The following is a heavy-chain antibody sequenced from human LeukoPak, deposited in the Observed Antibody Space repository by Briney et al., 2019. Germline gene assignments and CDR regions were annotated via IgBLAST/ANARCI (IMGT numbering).Heavy chain of an antibody. CDR3: AKRYDSPNFYMDV. CDR2: IYYSGST. CDR1: GGSISNFY. Sequence: PSETLSLTCTVSGGSISNFYWSWIRQHPREGLGWVGYIYYSGSTNYNPSLKRRVPISVGPSKNQFSLKLSPVTAADTAEYYCAKRYDSPNFYMDVWGEGTTVSVSS. J-gene: IGHJ6*03. D-gene: IGHD3-22*01. V-gene: IGHV4-59*08.